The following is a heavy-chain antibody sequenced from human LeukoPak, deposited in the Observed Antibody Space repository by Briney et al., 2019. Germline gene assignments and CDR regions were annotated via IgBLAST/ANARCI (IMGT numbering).Heavy chain of an antibody. D-gene: IGHD3-10*01. V-gene: IGHV3-7*01. CDR2: IKQDGSEK. J-gene: IGHJ4*01. Sequence: PGGSLRLSCAASGFTVSSNYMSWVRQAPGKGLEWVANIKQDGSEKNYVESVKGRFTISRDNAKNSLYLQTNSLRAEDTAVYYCARAGQEWFGELGFDQWGHGTLVIVSS. CDR1: GFTVSSNY. CDR3: ARAGQEWFGELGFDQ.